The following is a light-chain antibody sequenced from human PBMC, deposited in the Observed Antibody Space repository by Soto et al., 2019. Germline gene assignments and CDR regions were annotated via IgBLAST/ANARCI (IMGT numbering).Light chain of an antibody. CDR1: QDISNY. V-gene: IGKV1-33*01. J-gene: IGKJ5*01. CDR2: DAS. Sequence: DIQMTQSPSSLSACVGDRVTITCRASQDISNYLNWYQQRPGKAPKLLIYDASNLERGVPSRFSGTRSGTHFTFAITILQPEDVATYYCQQSDSLPLTFGQGKRLEI. CDR3: QQSDSLPLT.